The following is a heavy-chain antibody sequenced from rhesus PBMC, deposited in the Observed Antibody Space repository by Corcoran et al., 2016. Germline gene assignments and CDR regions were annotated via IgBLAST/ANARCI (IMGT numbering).Heavy chain of an antibody. CDR3: AKPKYCTGSGCPYFDY. Sequence: EVQLVETGGGLVQPGGSLKLSCAASGFTFSSYGMSWVRQAPGKGLEWVSAINNGGGSPYSPGSVKGRFTISSDKSKNTLSLQMNSLRAEDTAVYYCAKPKYCTGSGCPYFDYWGQGVLVTVSS. D-gene: IGHD2-21*01. CDR1: GFTFSSYG. J-gene: IGHJ4*01. V-gene: IGHV3S5*01. CDR2: INNGGGSP.